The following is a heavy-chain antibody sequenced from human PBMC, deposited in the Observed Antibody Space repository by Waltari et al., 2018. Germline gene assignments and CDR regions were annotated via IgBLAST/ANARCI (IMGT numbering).Heavy chain of an antibody. D-gene: IGHD2-21*01. CDR2: IYPGDSNT. V-gene: IGHV5-51*01. Sequence: YWSGWVRQMPGKGLEWMGVIYPGDSNTMYSPSFQGQVTFSADESTDTAYLQWTSLKASDTAIYYCARRAYQYYFDYWGQGTLVTVSS. CDR3: ARRAYQYYFDY. J-gene: IGHJ4*02. CDR1: YW.